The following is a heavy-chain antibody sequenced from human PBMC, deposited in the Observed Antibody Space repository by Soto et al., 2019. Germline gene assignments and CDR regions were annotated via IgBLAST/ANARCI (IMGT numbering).Heavy chain of an antibody. D-gene: IGHD4-17*01. CDR1: GFTFSSYA. V-gene: IGHV3-23*01. CDR2: ISGSGGST. CDR3: AKDRAAPTTKYGESYFDY. Sequence: PGGSLRLSCAASGFTFSSYAMSWVRQAPGKGLEWVSAISGSGGSTYYADSVKGRFTISRDNSKNTLYLQMNSLRAEDTAVYYCAKDRAAPTTKYGESYFDYWGQGTLVTVSA. J-gene: IGHJ4*02.